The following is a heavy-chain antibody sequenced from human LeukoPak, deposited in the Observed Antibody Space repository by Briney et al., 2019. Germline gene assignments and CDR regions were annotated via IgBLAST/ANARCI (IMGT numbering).Heavy chain of an antibody. D-gene: IGHD3-16*02. CDR1: GFIFRTYG. J-gene: IGHJ4*02. CDR3: ASAGYLITFGGVIR. V-gene: IGHV3-30*02. CDR2: IQYDGSNK. Sequence: GGSLRLSCAASGFIFRTYGMHWVRQAPGKGLEWVAYIQYDGSNKQYADSVKGRFSISRDNSKNILYLQMNSLRAEDTAVYYCASAGYLITFGGVIRWGQGSLVTVSS.